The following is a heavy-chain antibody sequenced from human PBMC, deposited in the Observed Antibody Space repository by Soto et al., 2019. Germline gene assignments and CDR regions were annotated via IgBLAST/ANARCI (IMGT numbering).Heavy chain of an antibody. CDR3: AKDLYDFWSGYYERPVAYYYHGMDV. V-gene: IGHV3-30*18. D-gene: IGHD3-3*01. CDR2: ISYDGSNK. J-gene: IGHJ6*02. Sequence: PGGSLRLSCAASGFTFSSYGMHWVRQAPGKGLEWVAVISYDGSNKYYADSVKGRFTISRDNSKNTLYLQMNSLRAEDTAVYYCAKDLYDFWSGYYERPVAYYYHGMDVWGQGTTVTVSS. CDR1: GFTFSSYG.